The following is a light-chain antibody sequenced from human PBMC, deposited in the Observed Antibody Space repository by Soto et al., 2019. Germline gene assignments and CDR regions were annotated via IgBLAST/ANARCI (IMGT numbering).Light chain of an antibody. V-gene: IGKV1-5*01. CDR2: DAS. Sequence: DIQMTQSPSTLSASVGDRVTITCRASQSISSWLAWYQQKPGKAPKLLIYDASSLESGVPSRFSGSGPGTEFTLTISSRQPDDFATYCCQQYNSYSWTFGQGTKVEIK. J-gene: IGKJ1*01. CDR3: QQYNSYSWT. CDR1: QSISSW.